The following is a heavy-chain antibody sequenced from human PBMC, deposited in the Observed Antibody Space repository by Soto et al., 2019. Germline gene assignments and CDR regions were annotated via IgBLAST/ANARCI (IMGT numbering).Heavy chain of an antibody. V-gene: IGHV4-59*01. Sequence: SETLSLTCTVSGGSISSYYWTWIRQPPGKGLEWIGYIYYSGSTNYNPSLKSRVTISVDTSKNQFSLKLSSVTAADTAVYYCARDRYYDSSGYSFDYWGQGTLVTVSS. CDR1: GGSISSYY. CDR2: IYYSGST. CDR3: ARDRYYDSSGYSFDY. J-gene: IGHJ4*02. D-gene: IGHD3-22*01.